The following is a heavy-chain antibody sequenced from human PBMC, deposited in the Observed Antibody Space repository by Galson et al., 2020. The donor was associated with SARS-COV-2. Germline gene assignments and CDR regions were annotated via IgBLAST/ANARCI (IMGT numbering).Heavy chain of an antibody. Sequence: SGPTLVKPTQTLTLTCTFSGFSLRTTGMGVGWIRQPPGKALEWLALIYWNDETRYSPSLKNRLTITKDTSKNQVVLTMTNMDPVDTATYYCAHPTYDYDSSRGYSYFFDFWGQGTAVTVSP. J-gene: IGHJ4*02. CDR1: GFSLRTTGMG. CDR3: AHPTYDYDSSRGYSYFFDF. V-gene: IGHV2-5*01. CDR2: IYWNDET. D-gene: IGHD3-22*01.